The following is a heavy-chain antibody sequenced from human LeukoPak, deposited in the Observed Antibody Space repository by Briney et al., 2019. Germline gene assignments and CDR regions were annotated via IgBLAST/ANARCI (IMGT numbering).Heavy chain of an antibody. Sequence: GAPRLSCVAPGFTFSSYWMHWVRPAPGEGVGWVSRINSDGSSTSYADSVKGRFTISRDNAKNTLYLQMNSLRAEDTAVYYCATQESGFDYWGQGTLVTVSS. CDR2: INSDGSST. CDR1: GFTFSSYW. CDR3: ATQESGFDY. J-gene: IGHJ4*02. V-gene: IGHV3-74*01. D-gene: IGHD3-10*01.